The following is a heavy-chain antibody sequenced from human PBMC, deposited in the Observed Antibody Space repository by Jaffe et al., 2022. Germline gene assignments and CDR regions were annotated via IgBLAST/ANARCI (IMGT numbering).Heavy chain of an antibody. CDR1: GGSISSYY. V-gene: IGHV4-59*01. D-gene: IGHD3-10*01. J-gene: IGHJ6*03. CDR3: AKSFRGSYYHYYMDV. Sequence: QVQLQGSGPGLVKPSETLSLTCTVSGGSISSYYWTWIRQSPGKSLEWIGYVYIDGSTHYNPSLKSRVTLLVDTSKNQFSLRLKYVTAADTAVYYCAKSFRGSYYHYYMDVWDKGTAVTVSS. CDR2: VYIDGST.